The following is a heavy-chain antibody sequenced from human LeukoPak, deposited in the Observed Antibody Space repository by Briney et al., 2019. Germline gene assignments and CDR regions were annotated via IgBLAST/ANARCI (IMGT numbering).Heavy chain of an antibody. J-gene: IGHJ5*02. Sequence: ASETLSLTCAVYGGSFSGYYWSWISQPPGKGLEWIGEINHSGSTNYNPSLKSRVTISVDTSKNQFSLKLSSVTAADTAVYYCARKIGEEFPYNWFDPRGQGTPVTVSS. CDR2: INHSGST. V-gene: IGHV4-34*01. CDR3: ARKIGEEFPYNWFDP. D-gene: IGHD3-10*01. CDR1: GGSFSGYY.